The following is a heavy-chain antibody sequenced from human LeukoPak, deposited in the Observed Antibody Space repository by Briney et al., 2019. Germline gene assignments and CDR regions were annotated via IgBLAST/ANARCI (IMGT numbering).Heavy chain of an antibody. CDR2: IYYSGST. V-gene: IGHV4-59*08. CDR1: GGSISSYY. D-gene: IGHD2-15*01. Sequence: PSETLSLTCTVSGGSISSYYWSWIRQPPGKGLEWIGYIYYSGSTNYNPSLKSRVTISVDTSKNQFSLKLSSVTAADTAVYYCARHVRLVGGHYYYGMDVWGQGTTVTVSS. J-gene: IGHJ6*02. CDR3: ARHVRLVGGHYYYGMDV.